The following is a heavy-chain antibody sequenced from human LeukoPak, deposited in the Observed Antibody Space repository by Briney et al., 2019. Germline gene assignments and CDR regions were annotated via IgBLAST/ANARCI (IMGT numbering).Heavy chain of an antibody. Sequence: ASVKVSCKASGYTFTSYYMHWVRQAPGQGLEWMGIINPSGGSTSYAQKFQGRVTMTRDTSTSTVYMELSSLRSGDTAVYYCARVRQQLDGMDVWGQGTTVTVSS. D-gene: IGHD6-6*01. CDR2: INPSGGST. CDR3: ARVRQQLDGMDV. J-gene: IGHJ6*02. V-gene: IGHV1-46*01. CDR1: GYTFTSYY.